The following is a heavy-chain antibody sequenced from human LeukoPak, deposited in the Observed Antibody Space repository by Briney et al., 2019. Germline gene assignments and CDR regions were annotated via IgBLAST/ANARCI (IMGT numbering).Heavy chain of an antibody. CDR1: GGSISSGSYY. CDR2: IYTSGST. D-gene: IGHD4-23*01. CDR3: ATLTGGDDAFDI. V-gene: IGHV4-61*02. Sequence: SQTLSLTCTVSGGSISSGSYYWSWIRQPAGKGLEWIGRIYTSGSTNYNPSLKSRVTISVDTSKNQFSLKLSSVTAADTAVYYCATLTGGDDAFDIWGQGTMVTVSS. J-gene: IGHJ3*02.